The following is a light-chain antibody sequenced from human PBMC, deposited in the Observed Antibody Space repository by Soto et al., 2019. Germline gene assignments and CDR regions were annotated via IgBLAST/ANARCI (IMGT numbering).Light chain of an antibody. CDR3: QQSCITPLT. CDR2: AAS. V-gene: IGKV1-39*01. Sequence: DIQMTQSPSSLSASVGDRVTITCRASQTISSFLNWYQQKPGKAPNLLIYAASSLQSGVPSRFSGSGSGTDFTLTITGLQSEDFATYYCQQSCITPLTFGGGTKVEIK. CDR1: QTISSF. J-gene: IGKJ4*01.